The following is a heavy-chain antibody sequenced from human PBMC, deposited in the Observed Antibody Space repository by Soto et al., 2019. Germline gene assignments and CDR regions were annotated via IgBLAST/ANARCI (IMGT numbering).Heavy chain of an antibody. V-gene: IGHV4-38-2*02. CDR2: IYHSGST. D-gene: IGHD5-18*01. Sequence: SETLSLTCAVSGYSISSGYYWGWIRQPPGKGLEWIGSIYHSGSTYYNPSLKSRVTISVDTSKNQFSLKLSSVTAADTAVYYCARERWIQLWLRAGNYYYGMDVWGQGTTVTVSS. J-gene: IGHJ6*02. CDR3: ARERWIQLWLRAGNYYYGMDV. CDR1: GYSISSGYY.